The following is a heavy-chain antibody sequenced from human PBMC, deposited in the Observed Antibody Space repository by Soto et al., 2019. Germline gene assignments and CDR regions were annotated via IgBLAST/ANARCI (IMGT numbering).Heavy chain of an antibody. J-gene: IGHJ5*02. Sequence: ESMKMCSQSSGYRFTSYWIGLVRQMPGKGLEWMCIIYPSDSATRYSPSFQVQVTISADKSISTAYLQWRRLKASDTAIYYCARHSRYCGGGSCYPNWLDPWGQVTLVSVSS. CDR1: GYRFTSYW. CDR3: ARHSRYCGGGSCYPNWLDP. CDR2: IYPSDSAT. D-gene: IGHD2-15*01. V-gene: IGHV5-51*01.